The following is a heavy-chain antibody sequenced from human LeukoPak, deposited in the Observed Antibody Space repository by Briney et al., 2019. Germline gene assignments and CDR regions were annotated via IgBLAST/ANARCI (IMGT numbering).Heavy chain of an antibody. CDR2: IYYTGST. CDR1: GGSFSSFY. CDR3: ARAVLASKSEHWFDS. V-gene: IGHV4-59*01. D-gene: IGHD5/OR15-5a*01. Sequence: SETLSLTCAVYGGSFSSFYWSWNRQPPGKGLEWIGYIYYTGSTNYNSSLKSRVTISVDTSKNQFSLNLSSVTAADTAMYYCARAVLASKSEHWFDSWGQGTLVTVSS. J-gene: IGHJ5*01.